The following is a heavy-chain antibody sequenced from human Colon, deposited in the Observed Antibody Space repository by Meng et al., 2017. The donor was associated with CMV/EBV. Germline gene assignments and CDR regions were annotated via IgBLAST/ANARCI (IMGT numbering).Heavy chain of an antibody. CDR1: GFTFRNYA. V-gene: IGHV3-23*01. D-gene: IGHD2-2*01. CDR2: ISGSGERT. CDR3: AKSREWCSTVSCFLDY. Sequence: GGSLRLSCAASGFTFRNYAMSWARQAPGKGLEWVSTISGSGERTHYAGSVKGRFTISRDNSKSTLYLQMNSLRAEDTAVYYCAKSREWCSTVSCFLDYWGQGTLVTVSS. J-gene: IGHJ4*02.